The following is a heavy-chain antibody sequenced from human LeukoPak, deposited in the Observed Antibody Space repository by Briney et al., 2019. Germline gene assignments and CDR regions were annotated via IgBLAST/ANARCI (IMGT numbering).Heavy chain of an antibody. D-gene: IGHD6-13*01. J-gene: IGHJ4*02. CDR2: ISGSGDST. V-gene: IGHV3-23*01. Sequence: GGTLRLSCAASGFTFSNYGMSWVRQAPGKGPEWVSSISGSGDSTYYADSVKGRFTISRDNSKNTLYLQMNSLRAEDTAVYYCAKTAGIAAAADFDYWGQGTLVTVSS. CDR3: AKTAGIAAAADFDY. CDR1: GFTFSNYG.